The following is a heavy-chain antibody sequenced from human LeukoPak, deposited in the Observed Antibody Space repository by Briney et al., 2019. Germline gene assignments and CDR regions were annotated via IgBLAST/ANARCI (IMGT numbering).Heavy chain of an antibody. V-gene: IGHV4-31*03. CDR2: IYYSGST. CDR1: GGSISSGGYY. D-gene: IGHD6-13*01. CDR3: ARDVFGEAVAGVDY. Sequence: SETLSLTCTVSGGSISSGGYYWSWIRQHPGKGLEWIGYIYYSGSTYYNPSLKSRVTISVDTSKNQFSLKLSSVTAADTAVYYCARDVFGEAVAGVDYWGQGTLVTVSS. J-gene: IGHJ4*02.